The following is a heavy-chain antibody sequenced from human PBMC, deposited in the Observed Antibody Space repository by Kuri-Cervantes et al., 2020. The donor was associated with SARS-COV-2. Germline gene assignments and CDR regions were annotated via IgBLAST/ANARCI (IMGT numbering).Heavy chain of an antibody. CDR2: IYHSGST. D-gene: IGHD6-6*01. V-gene: IGHV4-38-2*02. J-gene: IGHJ4*02. Sequence: SETLSLTCYSISSGYYWGWLRQLPGKGLEWIGNIYHSGSTYYNPSLKSRVTISVDMPKNQFSLKVSPVTAADTAVYYCARAPNYSTSTYYFDYWGQGSLVTVSS. CDR1: YSISSGYY. CDR3: ARAPNYSTSTYYFDY.